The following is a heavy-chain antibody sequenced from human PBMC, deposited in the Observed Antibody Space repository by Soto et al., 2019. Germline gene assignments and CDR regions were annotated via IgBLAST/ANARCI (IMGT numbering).Heavy chain of an antibody. CDR1: GYSFTSYW. Sequence: GESLKISCKGSGYSFTSYWISWVRQMPGKGLEWMGRIDPSDSYTNYSPSFQGHVTISADKSIGTAYLQWSSLKASDTAMYYCARQGVVVPAAEDYYYGMDVWGQGTTVTVSS. CDR2: IDPSDSYT. V-gene: IGHV5-10-1*01. J-gene: IGHJ6*02. CDR3: ARQGVVVPAAEDYYYGMDV. D-gene: IGHD2-2*01.